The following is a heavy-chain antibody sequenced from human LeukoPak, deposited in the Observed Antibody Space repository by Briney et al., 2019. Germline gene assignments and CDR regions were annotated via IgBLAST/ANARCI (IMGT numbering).Heavy chain of an antibody. CDR1: GFTFSSYS. Sequence: GGSLRLSCAASGFTFSSYSMNWVRRAPGKGLEWVSYISSSSSTIYYADSVKGRFTISRDNSKSTLYLQMNSLRAEDTAIYYCVRAVPAAILGAFDIWGQGTMVTVSS. D-gene: IGHD2-2*02. CDR2: ISSSSSTI. J-gene: IGHJ3*02. CDR3: VRAVPAAILGAFDI. V-gene: IGHV3-48*01.